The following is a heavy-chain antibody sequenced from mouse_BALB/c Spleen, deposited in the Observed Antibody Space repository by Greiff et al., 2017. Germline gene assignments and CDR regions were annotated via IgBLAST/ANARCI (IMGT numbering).Heavy chain of an antibody. CDR2: IRLKSNNYAT. Sequence: EVKVEESGGGLVQPGGSMKLSCVASGFTFSNYWMNWVRQSPEKGLEWVAEIRLKSNNYATHYAESVKGRFTISRDDSKSSVYLQMNNLRAEDTGIYYCTRVYYGSSYDAMDYWGQGTSVTVSS. V-gene: IGHV6-6*02. J-gene: IGHJ4*01. CDR1: GFTFSNYW. CDR3: TRVYYGSSYDAMDY. D-gene: IGHD1-1*01.